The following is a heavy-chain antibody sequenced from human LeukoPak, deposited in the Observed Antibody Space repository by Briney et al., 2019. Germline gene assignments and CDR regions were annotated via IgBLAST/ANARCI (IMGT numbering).Heavy chain of an antibody. J-gene: IGHJ5*02. Sequence: ASVKVSCKASGYTFTSYGISWVRQAPGQGLEWMGWISAYNGNTNYAQKLQGRVTMTTDTSTSTAYMELRSPRSDDTAVYYCARDPLDIVVVPGPFDPWGQGTLVTVSS. CDR3: ARDPLDIVVVPGPFDP. V-gene: IGHV1-18*01. CDR1: GYTFTSYG. D-gene: IGHD2-2*01. CDR2: ISAYNGNT.